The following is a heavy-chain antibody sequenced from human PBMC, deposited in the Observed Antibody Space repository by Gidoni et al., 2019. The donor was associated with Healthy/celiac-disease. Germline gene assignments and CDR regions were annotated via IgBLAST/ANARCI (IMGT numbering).Heavy chain of an antibody. J-gene: IGHJ4*02. CDR3: ARDARDGYSHFDY. CDR1: GFPFSSYG. D-gene: IGHD4-4*01. Sequence: QVQLVESGGGVVQPGRSLRLSCAASGFPFSSYGMHWVRQAPGQGLEWVAVILYDGSNKYYADSVKGRFTISRDNSKNTLYLQMNSLRAEDTAVYYCARDARDGYSHFDYWGQGTLVTVSS. V-gene: IGHV3-33*01. CDR2: ILYDGSNK.